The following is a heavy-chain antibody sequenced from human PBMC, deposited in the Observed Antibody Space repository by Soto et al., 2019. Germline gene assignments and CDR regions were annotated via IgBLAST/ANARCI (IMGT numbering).Heavy chain of an antibody. V-gene: IGHV5-51*01. D-gene: IGHD6-19*01. J-gene: IGHJ4*02. CDR1: GYSFTSYW. CDR3: ASHVRPRSSGWYIGY. CDR2: IYPGDSDT. Sequence: GESLKISCKGSGYSFTSYWIGWVRQMPGKGLEWMGIIYPGDSDTRYSPSFQGQVTISADKSISTAYLQWSSLKASDTAMYYCASHVRPRSSGWYIGYWGQGTLVTVSS.